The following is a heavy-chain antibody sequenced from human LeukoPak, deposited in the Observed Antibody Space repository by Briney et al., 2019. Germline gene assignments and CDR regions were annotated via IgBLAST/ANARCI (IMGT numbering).Heavy chain of an antibody. D-gene: IGHD3-10*01. Sequence: GGSLRLSCAASGFAFSSYWMSWVRQAPGKGLEWVASIKRDGSEKYYVDSVKGRFAISRDNTKDSLYVQMNGLRAEDTAVYYCARKYGEYDYWGQGTLVTVSS. J-gene: IGHJ4*02. CDR3: ARKYGEYDY. CDR2: IKRDGSEK. CDR1: GFAFSSYW. V-gene: IGHV3-7*04.